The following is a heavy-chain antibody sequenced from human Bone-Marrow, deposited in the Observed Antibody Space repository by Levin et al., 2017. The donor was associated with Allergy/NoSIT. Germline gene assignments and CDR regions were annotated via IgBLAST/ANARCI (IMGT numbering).Heavy chain of an antibody. Sequence: SGPTLVKPTQTLTLTCTFSGFSLSTSGVGVGWIRQPPGKALEWLALIYWDDDKRYSPSLKSRLTITKDTSKNQVVLTMTNMDPVDTATYYCAHRGSSGWYFWAFDYWGQGTLVTVSS. J-gene: IGHJ4*02. CDR3: AHRGSSGWYFWAFDY. CDR1: GFSLSTSGVG. D-gene: IGHD6-19*01. CDR2: IYWDDDK. V-gene: IGHV2-5*02.